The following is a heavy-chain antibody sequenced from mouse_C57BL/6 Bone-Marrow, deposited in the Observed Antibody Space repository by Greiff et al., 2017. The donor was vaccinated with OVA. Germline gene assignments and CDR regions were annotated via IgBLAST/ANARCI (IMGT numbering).Heavy chain of an antibody. CDR2: IWWDDDK. V-gene: IGHV8-8*01. CDR1: GFSLSTFGMG. J-gene: IGHJ3*01. CDR3: ARTNYYGSSAWFAY. D-gene: IGHD1-1*01. Sequence: QVTLKVSGPGILQPSQTLSLTCSFSGFSLSTFGMGVGWIRQPSGKGLEWLAHIWWDDDKYYTPALKSRPTISTDTSKNQVFLKIANVDTADTATYYCARTNYYGSSAWFAYWGQGTLVTVSA.